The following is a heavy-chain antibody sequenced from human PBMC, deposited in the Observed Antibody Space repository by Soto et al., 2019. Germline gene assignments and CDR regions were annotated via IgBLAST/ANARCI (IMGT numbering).Heavy chain of an antibody. CDR1: GGSFSGYY. V-gene: IGHV4-34*01. CDR3: ARGLGYTTASRSYFDY. D-gene: IGHD5-18*01. J-gene: IGHJ4*02. Sequence: SETLSLTCAVYGGSFSGYYWSWIRQPPGKGLEWIGEINHSGSTNYNPSLKSRVTISVDTSKNQFSLKLSSVTAADTAVYYCARGLGYTTASRSYFDYWGQGTLVTVSS. CDR2: INHSGST.